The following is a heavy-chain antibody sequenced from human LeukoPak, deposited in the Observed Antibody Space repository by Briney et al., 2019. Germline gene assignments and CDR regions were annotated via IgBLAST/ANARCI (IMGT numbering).Heavy chain of an antibody. J-gene: IGHJ6*04. V-gene: IGHV3-21*01. CDR1: GFSLSSYG. CDR3: PSGWSLVGMDV. D-gene: IGHD6-19*01. Sequence: PGKSLRLSCVGSGFSLSSYGMHWVRQAPGKGLEWVSSISSSSSYIYYADSVKGRFTISRDNAKNSLYLQMNSLRAEYTAVYYCPSGWSLVGMDVWGKGTTVTVSS. CDR2: ISSSSSYI.